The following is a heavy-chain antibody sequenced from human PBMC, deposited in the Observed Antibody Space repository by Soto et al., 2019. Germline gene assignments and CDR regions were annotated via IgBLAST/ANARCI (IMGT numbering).Heavy chain of an antibody. CDR1: GFTFSSYA. J-gene: IGHJ4*02. V-gene: IGHV3-23*01. D-gene: IGHD6-13*01. CDR2: IVGSGDNT. CDR3: ATYLPQYSSSWYIGSSTYYFDY. Sequence: GGSLRLSCAASGFTFSSYALSWVRQAPGKGLEWVSAIVGSGDNTYYADSVKGRFTISRDNSKNTLHLQMNSLRAEDTAVYYCATYLPQYSSSWYIGSSTYYFDYWGQGTLVTVSS.